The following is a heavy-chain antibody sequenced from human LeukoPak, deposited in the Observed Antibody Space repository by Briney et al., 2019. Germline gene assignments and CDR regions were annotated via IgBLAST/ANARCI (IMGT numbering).Heavy chain of an antibody. CDR1: GGSLSSYY. CDR2: IYYSGST. J-gene: IGHJ4*02. V-gene: IGHV4-59*01. CDR3: ARETAAGNVDY. Sequence: SETLSLTCTVSGGSLSSYYWSWIRQPPGKGLEWIGYIYYSGSTNYNPSLKSRVTISVDTSKNQFSLKLSSVTAADTAVYYCARETAAGNVDYWGQGTLVTVSS. D-gene: IGHD6-13*01.